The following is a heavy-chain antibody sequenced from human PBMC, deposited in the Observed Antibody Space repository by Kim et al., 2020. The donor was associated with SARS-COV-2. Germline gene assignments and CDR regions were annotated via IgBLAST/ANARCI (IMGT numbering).Heavy chain of an antibody. Sequence: SETLSLTCTVSGGSISSNDYYWDWIRQPPGKGLEWIGSISYSGRTYYNPSLKSRVTISVDTSKNQISLKLSSVTAADTGVYYCARGIFGVVIIPYYYYYMNVWGKGPRSPSP. V-gene: IGHV4-39*01. CDR3: ARGIFGVVIIPYYYYYMNV. CDR1: GGSISSNDYY. J-gene: IGHJ6*03. D-gene: IGHD3-3*01. CDR2: ISYSGRT.